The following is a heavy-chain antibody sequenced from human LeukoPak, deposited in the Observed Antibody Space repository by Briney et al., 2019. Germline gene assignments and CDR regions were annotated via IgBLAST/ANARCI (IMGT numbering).Heavy chain of an antibody. V-gene: IGHV4-4*07. CDR3: ARDKGDYGDYYWFDP. CDR1: GGSISSYY. J-gene: IGHJ5*02. CDR2: VFTSGIISGNT. D-gene: IGHD4-17*01. Sequence: PSETLSLTCTVSGGSISSYYWSWIRQPPGKGLEWIGRVFTSGIISGNTNYNPSLKSRVTISVDTSKNQFSLKLRSVTAADTAVYYCARDKGDYGDYYWFDPWGQGTLVTVSS.